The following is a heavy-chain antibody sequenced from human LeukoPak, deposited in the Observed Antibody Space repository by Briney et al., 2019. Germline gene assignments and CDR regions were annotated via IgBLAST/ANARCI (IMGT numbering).Heavy chain of an antibody. J-gene: IGHJ4*02. D-gene: IGHD3-10*01. Sequence: GYAFTXHYMHWVRQAPGQGGEWMGLINPSGSSTISAQTFQGRVTMTRDMSTSTDYMELSSLRSEDTAVYYCARDYHRGPGSGSFDYWGQGTLVTVSS. CDR3: ARDYHRGPGSGSFDY. CDR1: GYAFTXHY. V-gene: IGHV1-46*01. CDR2: INPSGSST.